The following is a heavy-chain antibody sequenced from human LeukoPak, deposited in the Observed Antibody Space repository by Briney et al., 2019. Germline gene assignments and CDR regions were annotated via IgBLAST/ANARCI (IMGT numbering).Heavy chain of an antibody. CDR2: IYHSGTT. D-gene: IGHD6-13*01. V-gene: IGHV4-59*08. CDR3: ARHSLITAGTGTFDY. CDR1: GDSISGYS. J-gene: IGHJ4*02. Sequence: PSETLSLTCTVSGDSISGYSWSWMRQSPGKGLEWIGYIYHSGTTNYNPSLKSRVTISADTSKNQFSLKLSSLTAADTAVYYCARHSLITAGTGTFDYWGQGTLVTVSS.